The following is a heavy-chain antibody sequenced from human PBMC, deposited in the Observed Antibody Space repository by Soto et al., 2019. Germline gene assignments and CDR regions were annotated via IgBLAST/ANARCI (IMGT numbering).Heavy chain of an antibody. CDR2: ISYDGSNK. V-gene: IGHV3-30*03. D-gene: IGHD3-10*01. Sequence: QVQLVESGGGVVQPGRSLRLSCAASGFPFSSYGMHWVREAPGKGLEWVAVISYDGSNKYYADSVEGRFTISRDNSASTLYLQMNSLRPEDTALYYCGGGQYYFDYRGQGTLVTVSP. J-gene: IGHJ4*02. CDR3: GGGQYYFDY. CDR1: GFPFSSYG.